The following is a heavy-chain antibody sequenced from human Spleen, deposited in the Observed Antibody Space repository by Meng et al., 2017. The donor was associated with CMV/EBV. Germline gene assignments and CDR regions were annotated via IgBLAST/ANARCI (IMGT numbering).Heavy chain of an antibody. CDR3: ARGFTAVIPAATDF. J-gene: IGHJ4*02. CDR2: ISSSGTTI. CDR1: GFAFNTFP. D-gene: IGHD2-2*01. V-gene: IGHV3-48*03. Sequence: GESLKISCAASGFAFNTFPMNWVRQAPGKGLEWISYISSSGTTIYYADSVQGRFTVSRDNAMNSLYLQMNSLRAEDTAIYYCARGFTAVIPAATDFWGQGTPVTVSS.